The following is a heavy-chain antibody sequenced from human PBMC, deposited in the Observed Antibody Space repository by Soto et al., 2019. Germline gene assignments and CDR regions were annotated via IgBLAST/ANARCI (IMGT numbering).Heavy chain of an antibody. D-gene: IGHD2-2*01. CDR3: VKKGYCSSVTCYAAFDI. CDR1: GFTFSSYA. J-gene: IGHJ3*02. Sequence: GGSLRLSCSASGFTFSSYAMHWVRQAPGKGLEYVSAISSDGGSTYYADSVKGRFTISRDNSKNTLYVQMSGLKAEDTAVYYCVKKGYCSSVTCYAAFDIWGQGTVVTVSS. V-gene: IGHV3-64*05. CDR2: ISSDGGST.